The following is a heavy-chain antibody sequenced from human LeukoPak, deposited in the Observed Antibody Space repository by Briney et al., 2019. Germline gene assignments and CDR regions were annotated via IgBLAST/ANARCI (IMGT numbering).Heavy chain of an antibody. J-gene: IGHJ6*03. CDR1: GGSFSGYY. Sequence: SETLSLTCAVYGGSFSGYYWSWIRQPPGKGLEWIGEINHSRSTNYNPSLKSRVTISVDTSKNQFSLKLSSVTAADTAVYYCARNRRYYDSSGYPLYYYYYMDVWGKGTTVTVSS. V-gene: IGHV4-34*01. CDR2: INHSRST. D-gene: IGHD3-22*01. CDR3: ARNRRYYDSSGYPLYYYYYMDV.